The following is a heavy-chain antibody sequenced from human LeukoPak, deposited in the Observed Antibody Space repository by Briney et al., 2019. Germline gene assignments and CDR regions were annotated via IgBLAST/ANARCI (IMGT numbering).Heavy chain of an antibody. CDR3: AKDVGYYDSSGPSFDP. D-gene: IGHD3-22*01. J-gene: IGHJ5*02. CDR2: INHSGST. Sequence: SETLSLTCAVYGGSFSGYYWSWIRQPPGKGLEWIGEINHSGSTNYNPSLKSRVTISVDTSKNQFSLKLSSVTAADTALYYCAKDVGYYDSSGPSFDPWGQGTLATVSS. V-gene: IGHV4-34*01. CDR1: GGSFSGYY.